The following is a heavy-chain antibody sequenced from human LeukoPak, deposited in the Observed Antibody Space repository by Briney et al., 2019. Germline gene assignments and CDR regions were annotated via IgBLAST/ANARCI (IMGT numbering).Heavy chain of an antibody. CDR2: IYYSGST. Sequence: PSETLSLTCTVSGGSIRSFYWIWIRQPPGKGLEWIGYIYYSGSTSYNPSLKSRVTISVDTSKNQFSLNLNSVTAADTAVYYCASAPELYYFDCWGQGTLVTVSS. J-gene: IGHJ4*02. D-gene: IGHD3-10*01. V-gene: IGHV4-59*01. CDR3: ASAPELYYFDC. CDR1: GGSIRSFY.